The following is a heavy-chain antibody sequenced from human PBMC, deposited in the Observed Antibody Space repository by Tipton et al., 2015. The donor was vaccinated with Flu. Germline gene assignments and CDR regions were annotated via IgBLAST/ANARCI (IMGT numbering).Heavy chain of an antibody. CDR3: AKNRPEYWAVGGMDV. V-gene: IGHV3-23*01. J-gene: IGHJ6*02. Sequence: SLRLSCAASGFTFSNYPMSWVRQAPGKGLEWVSGIAGGGGNKYYAESVKGRLTTSRDNSKNTLYLQMNSLRADDTAVYYCAKNRPEYWAVGGMDVWGQGTTVTVS. CDR1: GFTFSNYP. CDR2: IAGGGGNK. D-gene: IGHD2/OR15-2a*01.